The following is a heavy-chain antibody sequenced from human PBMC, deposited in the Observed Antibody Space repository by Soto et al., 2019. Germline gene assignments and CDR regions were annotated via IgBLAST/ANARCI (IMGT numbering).Heavy chain of an antibody. CDR3: ARGRGGGYGLDF. CDR2: IDLRGGDT. J-gene: IGHJ4*02. D-gene: IGHD1-26*01. V-gene: IGHV1-46*01. Sequence: QVQLVQSGAELKSPGASVKVSCKTSGFTFTSYYMHWVRQAPGQGLEWMGLIDLRGGDTRYAPKFQGRVTMTRDTSANSVYMELTSLRSEDMAAYYCARGRGGGYGLDFWGQGTLVTVSS. CDR1: GFTFTSYY.